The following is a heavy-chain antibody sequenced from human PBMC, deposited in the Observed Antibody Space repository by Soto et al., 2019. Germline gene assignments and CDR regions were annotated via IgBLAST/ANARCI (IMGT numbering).Heavy chain of an antibody. CDR1: GGSFSGYY. CDR2: INHSGST. D-gene: IGHD3-22*01. J-gene: IGHJ3*02. Sequence: QVHLQQWGAGLLKPSETLSLTCAVFGGSFSGYYWNWIRQPPGKGLEWIGEINHSGSTNYYWSLXGRVTPSADTXXNXFXXKQNSVTADEPAVYCCAGSSYQDSSDCRAVDAFDIRGPGTMGPVPS. V-gene: IGHV4-34*01. CDR3: AGSSYQDSSDCRAVDAFDI.